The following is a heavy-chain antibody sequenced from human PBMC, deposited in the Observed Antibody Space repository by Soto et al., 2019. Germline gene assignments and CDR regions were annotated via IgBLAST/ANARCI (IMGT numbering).Heavy chain of an antibody. J-gene: IGHJ4*02. D-gene: IGHD3-22*01. CDR1: GFTFTNSA. CDR2: IVVGNGNT. V-gene: IGHV1-58*01. Sequence: SVKVSCKASGFTFTNSAVQWVRQARGQRLEWIGWIVVGNGNTNYAQKFQERVSITRDMSISTAYMELSSLKSEDTAVYYCATDDMIEGVWGQGTMVNVSS. CDR3: ATDDMIEGV.